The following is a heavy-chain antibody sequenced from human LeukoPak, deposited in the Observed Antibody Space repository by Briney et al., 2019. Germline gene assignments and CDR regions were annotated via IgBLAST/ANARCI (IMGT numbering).Heavy chain of an antibody. V-gene: IGHV3-30*02. Sequence: GGSLRLSCAASGFTFSSYGMHWVRQAPGKGLEWVAFIRYDGSNKYYADSVKGRFTISRDNSKNTLYLQMNSLRAEDTAVYYCASPDYDILTGYLDYFDYWGQGTLVTVSS. J-gene: IGHJ4*02. CDR3: ASPDYDILTGYLDYFDY. D-gene: IGHD3-9*01. CDR1: GFTFSSYG. CDR2: IRYDGSNK.